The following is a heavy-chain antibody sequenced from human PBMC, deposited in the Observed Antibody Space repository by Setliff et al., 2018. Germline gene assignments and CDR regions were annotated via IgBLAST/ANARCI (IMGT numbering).Heavy chain of an antibody. V-gene: IGHV1-2*06. D-gene: IGHD3-3*01. CDR3: VREGLSFGPGCCPNWLDP. J-gene: IGHJ5*02. CDR2: INPNNGGT. Sequence: RASVKVSCKASGGTFRSYGISWVRQAPGQGLECMGRINPNNGGTNYAQKFQGRVTLTRDTSITTVYMELSTLTSDDTAVYYCVREGLSFGPGCCPNWLDPWGQGTLVTVSS. CDR1: GGTFRSYG.